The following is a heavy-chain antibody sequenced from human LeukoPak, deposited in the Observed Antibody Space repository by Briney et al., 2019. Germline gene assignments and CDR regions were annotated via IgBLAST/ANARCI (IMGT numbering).Heavy chain of an antibody. Sequence: SETLSLTCAVSGDSISSSKWWSWVRQAPGKGLEWIGGIHHGGSTNYNPSLKSRVTISVDKSKNQFSLKMSSVTAADTAVYYCARSHDTTNYYGMDVWGQGTTVTVSS. CDR2: IHHGGST. V-gene: IGHV4-4*02. J-gene: IGHJ6*02. CDR1: GDSISSSKW. D-gene: IGHD1-26*01. CDR3: ARSHDTTNYYGMDV.